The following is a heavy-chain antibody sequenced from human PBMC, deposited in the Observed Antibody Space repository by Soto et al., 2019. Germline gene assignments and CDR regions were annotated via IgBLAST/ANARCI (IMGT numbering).Heavy chain of an antibody. V-gene: IGHV4-34*01. J-gene: IGHJ4*02. CDR2: INHSAST. CDR3: ARGRFTFFGVVIGRGVTTYYFES. D-gene: IGHD3-3*01. Sequence: PSGTLSLTCAVYGGSFSGYYWSWIRQPPGKGLEWIGEINHSASTNYNPSLKSRVTISVDTSKNQFSLELSFVTAADAAVYYCARGRFTFFGVVIGRGVTTYYFESWGEGTVVAVS. CDR1: GGSFSGYY.